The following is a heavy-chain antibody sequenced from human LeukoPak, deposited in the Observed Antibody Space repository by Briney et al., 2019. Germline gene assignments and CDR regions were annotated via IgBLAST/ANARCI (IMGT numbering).Heavy chain of an antibody. CDR1: GYTFTGYY. D-gene: IGHD2-2*01. CDR3: ARSAASWQYYYYMDV. V-gene: IGHV1-2*02. CDR2: INPNSGGT. J-gene: IGHJ6*03. Sequence: ASVKVSCKASGYTFTGYYMHWVRQAPGQGLEWMGWINPNSGGTNYAQKFQGRVTMTRDTSISTAYMELRRLRSDDTAVYYCARSAASWQYYYYMDVWGKGTTVTISS.